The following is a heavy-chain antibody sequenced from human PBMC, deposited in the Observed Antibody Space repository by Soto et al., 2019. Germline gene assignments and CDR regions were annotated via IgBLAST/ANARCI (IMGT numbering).Heavy chain of an antibody. Sequence: PGGSLRLSCAASGFTFSSDGMHWVRQAPGKGLEWVAVISYDGSNKYYADSVKGRFTISRDNSKNTLYLQMNSLRAEDTAVYYCASSLPGYYTNWGQGTLVIVSS. CDR3: ASSLPGYYTN. CDR2: ISYDGSNK. D-gene: IGHD3-9*01. V-gene: IGHV3-30*03. J-gene: IGHJ4*02. CDR1: GFTFSSDG.